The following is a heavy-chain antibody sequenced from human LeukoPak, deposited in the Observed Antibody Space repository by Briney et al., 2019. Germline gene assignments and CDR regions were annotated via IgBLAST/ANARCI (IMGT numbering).Heavy chain of an antibody. CDR1: GSIFSSYA. Sequence: GGSLRLSCSASGSIFSSYAMHWVRQAPGKGLKYVSAISSNGGSTYYADSVKGRFTISRDNSKNMLYLQMSSLRVEDTAVYYCVRGCSSTSCYGVSGYWGQGTLVTVSS. D-gene: IGHD2-2*01. V-gene: IGHV3-64D*06. J-gene: IGHJ4*02. CDR2: ISSNGGST. CDR3: VRGCSSTSCYGVSGY.